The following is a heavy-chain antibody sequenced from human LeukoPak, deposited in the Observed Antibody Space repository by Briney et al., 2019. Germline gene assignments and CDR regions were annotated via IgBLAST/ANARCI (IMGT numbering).Heavy chain of an antibody. J-gene: IGHJ3*02. CDR2: ISAYNGNT. CDR1: GYTFTSYG. CDR3: TRDWASGSYGLDI. Sequence: ASVTVSCKASGYTFTSYGISWVRQAPGQGLEWMGWISAYNGNTNYAQKLQGRVTMTTDTSTSTAYMELRSLRSDDTAVYYCTRDWASGSYGLDIWGQGTMVTVSS. V-gene: IGHV1-18*01. D-gene: IGHD1-26*01.